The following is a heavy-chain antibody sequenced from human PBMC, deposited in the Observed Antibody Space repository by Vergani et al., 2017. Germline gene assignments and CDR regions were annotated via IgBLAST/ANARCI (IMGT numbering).Heavy chain of an antibody. J-gene: IGHJ6*02. CDR2: ISSSSSYI. CDR1: GFTFSSYS. D-gene: IGHD4-17*01. Sequence: EVQLVESGGGLVKPGGSLRLSCAASGFTFSSYSMHWVRQAPGKGLEWVSCISSSSSYIYYADSVKGRFTISRDNAKNSLYLQMNSLRAEDTAVYYCARSTVTTYYYSGMDVWGQGTTVTVSS. V-gene: IGHV3-21*01. CDR3: ARSTVTTYYYSGMDV.